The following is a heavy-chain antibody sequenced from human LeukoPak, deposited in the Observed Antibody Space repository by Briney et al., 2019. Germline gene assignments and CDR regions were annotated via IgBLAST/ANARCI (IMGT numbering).Heavy chain of an antibody. Sequence: GASVKVSCKASGYRFTSYYMNWVRQAPGRGLEGMGIINPSGGTTTYAQKLQGRVTMTRDTSTSTVYMELSSLRFEDTAVYYCARAVTTYNWFDLWGQGTLVTVSS. CDR2: INPSGGTT. CDR3: ARAVTTYNWFDL. CDR1: GYRFTSYY. J-gene: IGHJ5*02. V-gene: IGHV1-46*04. D-gene: IGHD4-17*01.